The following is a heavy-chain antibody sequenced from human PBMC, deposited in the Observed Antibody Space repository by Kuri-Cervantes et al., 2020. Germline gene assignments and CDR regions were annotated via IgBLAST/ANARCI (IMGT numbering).Heavy chain of an antibody. CDR2: IRSKAYGGTT. Sequence: GGSLRLSCTASGFTFGDYAMSWFRQAPGKGLEWVGFIRSKAYGGTTEYAASVKGRFTISRDNSKKTLYLHMNSLRVEDTAVYYCALDVDIEATVPGLLDFWGQGTLVTVSS. V-gene: IGHV3-49*03. CDR3: ALDVDIEATVPGLLDF. D-gene: IGHD5-12*01. CDR1: GFTFGDYA. J-gene: IGHJ4*02.